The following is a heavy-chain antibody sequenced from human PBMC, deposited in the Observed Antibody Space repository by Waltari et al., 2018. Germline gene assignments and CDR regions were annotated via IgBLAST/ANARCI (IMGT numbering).Heavy chain of an antibody. Sequence: QVQLVQSGPEVTKPGASVKVSCKASGYNFITSGSDWVRQAPGQGLEWMGWSSPSNGNTNDAQKFQGGVTMTTDTSTTTAYMELTSLGPDDTAVYFCARLPGYSSGWYDSWGQGTLVTVSS. CDR3: ARLPGYSSGWYDS. V-gene: IGHV1-18*01. D-gene: IGHD6-19*01. CDR2: SSPSNGNT. CDR1: GYNFITSG. J-gene: IGHJ5*01.